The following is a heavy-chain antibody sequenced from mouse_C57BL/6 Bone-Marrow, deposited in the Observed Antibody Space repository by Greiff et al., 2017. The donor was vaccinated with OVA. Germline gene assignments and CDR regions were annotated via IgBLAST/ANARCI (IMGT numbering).Heavy chain of an antibody. V-gene: IGHV1-54*01. D-gene: IGHD1-1*01. Sequence: QVQLQQSGAELVRPGTSVKVSCKASGYAFTNYLIEWVKQRPGQGLEWIGVINPGSGGTNYNEKFKGKATLTADKSSSTAYMQLSSLTSEDSAVYFCARRDYGSSWVYYYAMDYWGQGTSVTVSS. J-gene: IGHJ4*01. CDR2: INPGSGGT. CDR3: ARRDYGSSWVYYYAMDY. CDR1: GYAFTNYL.